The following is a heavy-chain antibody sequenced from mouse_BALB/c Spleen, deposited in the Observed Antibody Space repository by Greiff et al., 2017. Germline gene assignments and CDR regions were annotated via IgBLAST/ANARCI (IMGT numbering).Heavy chain of an antibody. Sequence: EVHLVESGGGLVQPGGSLKLSCAASGFTFSNYGMSWVRQTPDKRLELVATINSNGGSTYYPDSVKGRFTISRDNAKNTLYLQMSSLKSEDTAMYYCGNGDYFDYWGQGTTLTVSS. CDR2: INSNGGST. CDR3: GNGDYFDY. CDR1: GFTFSNYG. V-gene: IGHV5-6-3*01. D-gene: IGHD1-1*02. J-gene: IGHJ2*01.